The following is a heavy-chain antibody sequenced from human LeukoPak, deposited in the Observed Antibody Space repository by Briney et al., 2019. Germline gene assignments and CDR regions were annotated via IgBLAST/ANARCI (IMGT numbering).Heavy chain of an antibody. CDR3: ARALGYCSGGNCYSSDH. J-gene: IGHJ4*02. V-gene: IGHV3-23*01. CDR2: ISVSGGRI. D-gene: IGHD2-15*01. Sequence: GGSLRLSCAASGFTFSSYAMGWVRQAPGKGLEWVSGISVSGGRINYADSVKGRFTIARDNSKNTLYMQMNSLRAEDSALYFCARALGYCSGGNCYSSDHWGQGILVTVSS. CDR1: GFTFSSYA.